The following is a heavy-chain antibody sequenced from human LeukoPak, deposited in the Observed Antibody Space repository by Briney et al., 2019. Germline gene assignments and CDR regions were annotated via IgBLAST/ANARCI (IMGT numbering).Heavy chain of an antibody. Sequence: NPSETLSLTCAVYGGSFSGYYWSWIRQPPGKGLEWIGSIYYSGSTYYNPSLKSRVTISVDTSKNQFSLKLSSVTAADTAVYYCARLHYGGNYGYYYYYMDVWGKGTTVTISS. CDR2: IYYSGST. CDR1: GGSFSGYY. D-gene: IGHD4-23*01. V-gene: IGHV4-34*01. J-gene: IGHJ6*03. CDR3: ARLHYGGNYGYYYYYMDV.